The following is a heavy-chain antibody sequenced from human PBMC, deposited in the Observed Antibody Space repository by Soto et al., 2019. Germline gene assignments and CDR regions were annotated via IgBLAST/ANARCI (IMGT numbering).Heavy chain of an antibody. CDR2: ITNTGETI. J-gene: IGHJ6*02. CDR3: ARDGDRGFDMDV. V-gene: IGHV3-48*02. CDR1: GFTFSTYT. Sequence: EVQMVESGGGLVQPGGSLRLSCAGSGFTFSTYTMDWVRQAPGKGLEWISYITNTGETIYYADSVRGRFTISRDNAKNALFLQMSSLRDEDTAVYYCARDGDRGFDMDVWGQGTTVTVSS.